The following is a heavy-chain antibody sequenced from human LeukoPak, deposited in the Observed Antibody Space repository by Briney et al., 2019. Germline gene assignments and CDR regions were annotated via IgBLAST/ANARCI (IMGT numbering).Heavy chain of an antibody. V-gene: IGHV3-23*01. J-gene: IGHJ4*02. CDR3: ARQWLVNG. Sequence: AGSLRLSCAASGFTFSNYAMNWVRQAPGKGLEWVSSISESGGTTDYADSVKGRFTISRDNSKNTLYLQMNSLSAEDTALYYCARQWLVNGWGQGTLVTVSS. D-gene: IGHD6-19*01. CDR1: GFTFSNYA. CDR2: ISESGGTT.